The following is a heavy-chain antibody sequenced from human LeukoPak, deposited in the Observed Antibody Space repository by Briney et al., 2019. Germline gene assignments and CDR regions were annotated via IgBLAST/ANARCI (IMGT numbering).Heavy chain of an antibody. Sequence: PGGSLRLSCAASGFTFSSSWMHWVRQAPGKGLVWVSCINSDGTTTAYADSVKGRFTISRDNAKNTLYLQTNSLRAEDTAVYYCARGDAYALKYWGQGTLATVSS. D-gene: IGHD2-2*01. CDR3: ARGDAYALKY. CDR1: GFTFSSSW. J-gene: IGHJ4*02. CDR2: INSDGTTT. V-gene: IGHV3-74*01.